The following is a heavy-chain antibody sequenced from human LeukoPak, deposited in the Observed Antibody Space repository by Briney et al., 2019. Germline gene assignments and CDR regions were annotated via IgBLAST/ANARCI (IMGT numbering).Heavy chain of an antibody. CDR2: FDPEDGET. CDR1: GYTLTELS. Sequence: ASVKVSCKVSGYTLTELSMHWVRQAPGKGLEWMGGFDPEDGETIYAQKFQGRVTMTEDTSTDTAYMELSSLRSEDTAVYYCATGLIVVAPAAILDAFDIWGQGTMVTVPS. J-gene: IGHJ3*02. CDR3: ATGLIVVAPAAILDAFDI. D-gene: IGHD2-2*01. V-gene: IGHV1-24*01.